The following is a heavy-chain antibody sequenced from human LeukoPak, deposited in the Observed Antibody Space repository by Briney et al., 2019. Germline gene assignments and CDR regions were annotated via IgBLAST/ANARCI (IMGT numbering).Heavy chain of an antibody. CDR2: ISWNSGSI. D-gene: IGHD1-26*01. Sequence: GGSLRLSCAASGFTFDDYAMHWVRQAPGKGLEWVSGISWNSGSIGYADSVKGRFTISRDNSKNTLYLQMNSLRAEDTAVYYCVKDLEGAPRQRGSPFDYWGQGTLVTVSS. V-gene: IGHV3-9*01. CDR3: VKDLEGAPRQRGSPFDY. J-gene: IGHJ4*02. CDR1: GFTFDDYA.